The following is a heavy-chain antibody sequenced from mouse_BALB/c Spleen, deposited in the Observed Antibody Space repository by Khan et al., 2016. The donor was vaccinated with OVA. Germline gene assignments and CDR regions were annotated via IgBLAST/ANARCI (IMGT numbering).Heavy chain of an antibody. CDR3: ASHLTGSFAY. J-gene: IGHJ3*01. CDR1: GFSFSSYS. Sequence: EVELVESGGDLVRPGGSLKLSCAASGFSFSSYSMSWVRPTPDKRLAWVATISSGGDYTYYPDSVKGRFTISRDNAKNTLYLHMSSLKSEDTAIYYCASHLTGSFAYWGQGTLVTVSA. CDR2: ISSGGDYT. D-gene: IGHD4-1*01. V-gene: IGHV5-6*01.